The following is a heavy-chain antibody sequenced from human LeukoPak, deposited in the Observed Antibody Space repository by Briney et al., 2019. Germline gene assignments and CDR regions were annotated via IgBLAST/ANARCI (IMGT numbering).Heavy chain of an antibody. V-gene: IGHV4-39*01. CDR3: ARLPTVTFFDY. J-gene: IGHJ4*02. CDR1: GGSISSSSYY. Sequence: KPSETLSLTCTVSGGSISSSSYYWGWLRQPPGKGLEWIGSIYYSGSTYYNPSLKSRVTISVDTSKNQFSLKLSSVTAADTAVYYCARLPTVTFFDYWGQGTLVTVSS. CDR2: IYYSGST. D-gene: IGHD4-17*01.